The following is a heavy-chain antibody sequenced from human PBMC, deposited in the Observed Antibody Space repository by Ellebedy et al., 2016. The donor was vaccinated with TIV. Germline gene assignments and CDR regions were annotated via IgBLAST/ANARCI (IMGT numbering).Heavy chain of an antibody. D-gene: IGHD3-10*01. CDR1: AFIFSDYW. Sequence: GGSLRLXCTGSAFIFSDYWMNWVRQAPGKGLEWVASIAQDGGSRFYVDAVKGRFTISRDNAKNSLYLQMNSLRVEDTAVYYCVRAPHYYGSGTLDFDSWGQGTLVTVSS. CDR2: IAQDGGSR. CDR3: VRAPHYYGSGTLDFDS. J-gene: IGHJ4*02. V-gene: IGHV3-7*03.